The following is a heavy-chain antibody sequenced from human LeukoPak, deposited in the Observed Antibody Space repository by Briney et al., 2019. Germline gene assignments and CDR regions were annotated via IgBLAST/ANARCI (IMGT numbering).Heavy chain of an antibody. D-gene: IGHD1-26*01. CDR3: ARDLSTEWELLPGVGY. CDR2: ISSSSYI. CDR1: GFTFSSYS. Sequence: GGSLRLSCAASGFTFSSYSMNWVRQAPGKGLEWVSSISSSSYIYYADSVKGRFTISRDNAKNSLYLQMNSLRAEDTAVYYCARDLSTEWELLPGVGYWGQGTLVTVSS. V-gene: IGHV3-21*01. J-gene: IGHJ4*02.